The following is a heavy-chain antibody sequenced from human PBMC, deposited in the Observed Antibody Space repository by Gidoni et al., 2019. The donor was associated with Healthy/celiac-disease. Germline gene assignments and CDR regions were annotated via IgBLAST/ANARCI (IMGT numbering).Heavy chain of an antibody. Sequence: QLVESGGGLVQPGRSMRLPCTASGFTFGHYAMSWVRQAPGKGLEWVGFIRSKAYGGTTEYAASVKGRFTISRDDSKSIAYLQMNSLKTEDTAVYYCTIHYCSGGSCYSGTYYFDYWGQGTLVTVSS. J-gene: IGHJ4*02. CDR3: TIHYCSGGSCYSGTYYFDY. V-gene: IGHV3-49*04. CDR2: IRSKAYGGTT. D-gene: IGHD2-15*01. CDR1: GFTFGHYA.